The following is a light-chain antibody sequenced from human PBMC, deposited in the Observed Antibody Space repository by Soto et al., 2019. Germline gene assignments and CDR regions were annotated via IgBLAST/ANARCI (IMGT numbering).Light chain of an antibody. Sequence: EIVLTQSPGTLSLSPGERATLSCWASQSVSSSCLAWYQQKPGQAPRLLIYGASRRATGIPDRFSGSGSGTDFTLTISRLEPEDFAVYYCQQYGSSPITFGQGTRLEIK. V-gene: IGKV3-20*01. CDR2: GAS. J-gene: IGKJ5*01. CDR1: QSVSSSC. CDR3: QQYGSSPIT.